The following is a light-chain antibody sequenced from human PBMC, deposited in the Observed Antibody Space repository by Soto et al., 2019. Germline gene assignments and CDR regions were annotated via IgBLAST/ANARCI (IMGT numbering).Light chain of an antibody. V-gene: IGKV1-39*01. Sequence: DIQMTQSPSSLSASVGDRVTITCRASQSISRYLNWYQQKPGKAPKLLIYAASSLQSGVPSRFSGSGSGTDFTLTISRLEPEDFAVYYCQQYGSPRAFGQGTKVDIK. J-gene: IGKJ1*01. CDR3: QQYGSPRA. CDR2: AAS. CDR1: QSISRY.